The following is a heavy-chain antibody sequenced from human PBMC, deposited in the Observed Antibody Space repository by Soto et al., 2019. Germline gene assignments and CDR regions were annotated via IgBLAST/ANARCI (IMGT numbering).Heavy chain of an antibody. CDR3: ARGGKERFRGSGMDV. Sequence: QVQLVQSGAEVRKPGSSVKVSCKASGGTFSSYAISWVRQVPGQGLEWMGGIISMFGAAMYAQKFQGRVTITADESASTAYMELSSLRSEDTATYYCARGGKERFRGSGMDVWGQGPTVTVS. V-gene: IGHV1-69*01. D-gene: IGHD1-1*01. CDR2: IISMFGAA. J-gene: IGHJ6*02. CDR1: GGTFSSYA.